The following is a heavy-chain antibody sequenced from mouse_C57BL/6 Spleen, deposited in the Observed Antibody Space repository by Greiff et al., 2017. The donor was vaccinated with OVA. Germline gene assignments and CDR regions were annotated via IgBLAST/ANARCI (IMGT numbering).Heavy chain of an antibody. CDR2: IWSGGST. Sequence: QVQLKQSGPGLVQPSQSLSITCTVSGFSLTSYGVHWVRQSPGKGLEWLGVIWSGGSTDYNAAFISRLSISKDNSKSQVFFKMNSLQADDTAIYYCARNGHYTRGAMDYWGQGTSVTVSS. J-gene: IGHJ4*01. CDR1: GFSLTSYG. D-gene: IGHD2-12*01. V-gene: IGHV2-2*01. CDR3: ARNGHYTRGAMDY.